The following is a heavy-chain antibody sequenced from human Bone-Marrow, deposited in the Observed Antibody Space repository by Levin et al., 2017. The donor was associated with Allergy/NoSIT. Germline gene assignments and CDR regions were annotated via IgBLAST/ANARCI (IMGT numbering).Heavy chain of an antibody. CDR1: GFTFSSNW. D-gene: IGHD2-2*01. CDR3: ARGGCSSTSCLDY. Sequence: GESLKISCAASGFTFSSNWMHWVRQAPGEGLVWVSEINSDGSNTNYADSVKGRFTISRDNARNTLYLQMNIVRAEDTAVYYCARGGCSSTSCLDYWGQGTLVTVSS. V-gene: IGHV3-74*01. CDR2: INSDGSNT. J-gene: IGHJ4*02.